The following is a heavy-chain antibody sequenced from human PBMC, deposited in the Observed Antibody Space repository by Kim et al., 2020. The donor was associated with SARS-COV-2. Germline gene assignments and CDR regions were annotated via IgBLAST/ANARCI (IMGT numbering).Heavy chain of an antibody. Sequence: GGSLRLSCAASGFTFSSYEMNWVRQAPGKGLEWVSYISSSGSTIYYADSVKGRFTISRDNAKNSLYLQMNSLRAEDTAVYYCARDVVAAAGTRWVVSPADYYYGMDVWGQGTTVTVSS. D-gene: IGHD6-13*01. CDR2: ISSSGSTI. J-gene: IGHJ6*02. CDR1: GFTFSSYE. CDR3: ARDVVAAAGTRWVVSPADYYYGMDV. V-gene: IGHV3-48*03.